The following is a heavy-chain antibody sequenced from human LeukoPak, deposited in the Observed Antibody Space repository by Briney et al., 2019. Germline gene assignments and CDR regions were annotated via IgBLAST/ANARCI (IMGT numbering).Heavy chain of an antibody. D-gene: IGHD3-10*01. CDR3: ASTPLYYGSGSYPFDY. J-gene: IGHJ4*02. Sequence: SETLSLTCTVSGGSISSYYWSWIRQPPGKGLEWIGYIYYSGSTNYNPSLKSRVTISVDTSKNQFSLKLTSVTAADTAIYYCASTPLYYGSGSYPFDYWGRGTLVTVSS. CDR1: GGSISSYY. CDR2: IYYSGST. V-gene: IGHV4-59*01.